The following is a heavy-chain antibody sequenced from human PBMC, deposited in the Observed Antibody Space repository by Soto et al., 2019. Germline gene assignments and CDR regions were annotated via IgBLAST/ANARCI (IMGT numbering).Heavy chain of an antibody. V-gene: IGHV1-69*04. CDR1: GGTFSSYA. D-gene: IGHD3-22*01. J-gene: IGHJ4*02. Sequence: SVKVSCKASGGTFSSYAISWVRQAPGQGLEWMGRILPVLGIANYAQKFQGRVTITADKSTSTAYMELSSLRSEDTAVYYCARALISSAYYLDYRGQGSLVTVSS. CDR3: ARALISSAYYLDY. CDR2: ILPVLGIA.